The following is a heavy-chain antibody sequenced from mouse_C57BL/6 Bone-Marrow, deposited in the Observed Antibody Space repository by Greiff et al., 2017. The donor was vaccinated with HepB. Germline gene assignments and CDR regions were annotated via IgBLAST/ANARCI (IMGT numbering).Heavy chain of an antibody. CDR1: GYTFTSYW. V-gene: IGHV1-52*01. Sequence: VQLQQSGAELVRPGSSVKLSCKASGYTFTSYWLHWVKQRPIQGLEWIGNIDPSDSEPHYNQKFKDKATLTVDKSSSTAYMQLSSLTSEDSAVYYCARSWYGYPYAMDYWGQGTSVTVSS. D-gene: IGHD2-2*01. CDR3: ARSWYGYPYAMDY. J-gene: IGHJ4*01. CDR2: IDPSDSEP.